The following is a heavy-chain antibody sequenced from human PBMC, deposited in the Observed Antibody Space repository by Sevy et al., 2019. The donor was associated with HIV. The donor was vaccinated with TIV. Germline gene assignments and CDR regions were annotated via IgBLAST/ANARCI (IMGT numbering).Heavy chain of an antibody. V-gene: IGHV5-51*01. CDR3: AGLDDGDSDAVDI. Sequence: GESLKISCKGSGYSLITYWIGWVRQMPGKGLEWWGLIFPADSNTRYSPSFQGQVTISADKSISTAYQQWSSLKASETAMYYCAGLDDGDSDAVDIWGHWTMVTVSS. CDR2: IFPADSNT. J-gene: IGHJ3*02. D-gene: IGHD4-17*01. CDR1: GYSLITYW.